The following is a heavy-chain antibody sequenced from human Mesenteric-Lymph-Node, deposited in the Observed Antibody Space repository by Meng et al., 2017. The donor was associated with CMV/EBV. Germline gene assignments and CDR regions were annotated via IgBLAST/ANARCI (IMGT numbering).Heavy chain of an antibody. CDR2: IKEDGSEK. Sequence: GGSLRLSCVASGFTFNNYWMSWVRQAPGKGLEWVANIKEDGSEKYYVDSVKGRFTISRDNAKNSLYLQMNSLRADDTPVYYCARHWDVWGQGTTVTVSS. CDR3: ARHWDV. CDR1: GFTFNNYW. V-gene: IGHV3-7*01. J-gene: IGHJ6*02.